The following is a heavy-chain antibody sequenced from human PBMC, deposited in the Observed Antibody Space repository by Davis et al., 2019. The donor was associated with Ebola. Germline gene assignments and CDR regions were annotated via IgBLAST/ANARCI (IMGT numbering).Heavy chain of an antibody. J-gene: IGHJ4*02. CDR2: ISGSGNTI. Sequence: GGSLRLSCAASGFTFSDDFMAWIRQAPGKGLEWVAYISGSGNTILYADSVRGRFTISRENTKNSLYLQMNGLRAEDTALYYCARVPLGRYYFDYWGQGTLVTVSS. CDR3: ARVPLGRYYFDY. V-gene: IGHV3-11*01. D-gene: IGHD1-14*01. CDR1: GFTFSDDF.